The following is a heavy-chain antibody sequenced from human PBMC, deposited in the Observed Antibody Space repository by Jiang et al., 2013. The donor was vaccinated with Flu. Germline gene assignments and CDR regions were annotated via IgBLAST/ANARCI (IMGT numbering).Heavy chain of an antibody. CDR3: AIEYRSSSSGHWFDP. D-gene: IGHD6-6*01. CDR1: GYTLTELS. J-gene: IGHJ5*02. Sequence: SGAEVKKPGASVKVSCKVSGYTLTELSIHWVRQAPGKGLEWMGGFDPEDGEIINTQNFQGRVTMTEDTSADTAYMELSSLRSEDTAVYYCAIEYRSSSSGHWFDPWAREPWSPSPQ. CDR2: FDPEDGEI. V-gene: IGHV1-24*01.